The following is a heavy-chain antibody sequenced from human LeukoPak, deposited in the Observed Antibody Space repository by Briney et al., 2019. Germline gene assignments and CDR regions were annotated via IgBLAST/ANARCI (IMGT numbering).Heavy chain of an antibody. Sequence: LPGGSLRLFCVASGFTIDSFYMSWVRQAPGKGLEWVANIDEAGKDRYYADSVKGRFTISRDNTKNSVFLDMTSLRVEDTATYFCARASPGVVFNYFDYWGQGALVPVSS. CDR2: IDEAGKDR. J-gene: IGHJ4*01. D-gene: IGHD2-15*01. V-gene: IGHV3-7*01. CDR1: GFTIDSFY. CDR3: ARASPGVVFNYFDY.